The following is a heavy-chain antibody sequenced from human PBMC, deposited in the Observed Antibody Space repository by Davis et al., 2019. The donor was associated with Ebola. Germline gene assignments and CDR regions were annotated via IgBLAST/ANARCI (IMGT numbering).Heavy chain of an antibody. D-gene: IGHD1-26*01. CDR1: GGTINSYY. CDR3: AAVPSGSYYRMFDY. J-gene: IGHJ4*02. Sequence: MPSETLSLTCTVSGGTINSYYWGWIRQPPGKGLEWIGHVFYSGSNYNPSLEGRATISIDTSKNQFSLKLSSVTAADTAVYYCAAVPSGSYYRMFDYWGQGTLVTVSS. V-gene: IGHV4-59*12. CDR2: VFYSGS.